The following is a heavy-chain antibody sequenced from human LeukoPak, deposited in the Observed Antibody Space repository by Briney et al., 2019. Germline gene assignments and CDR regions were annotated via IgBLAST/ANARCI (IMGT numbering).Heavy chain of an antibody. CDR1: GGSFSGYY. Sequence: PSETLSLTCAVYGGSFSGYYWSWIRQPPGKGLEWIGEINHSGSTNYNPSLKSRVTISVDTSKNQFSLKLSSVTAADTAVYYCARYNDSSACLDYWGQGTLVTVSS. V-gene: IGHV4-34*01. D-gene: IGHD3-22*01. J-gene: IGHJ4*02. CDR3: ARYNDSSACLDY. CDR2: INHSGST.